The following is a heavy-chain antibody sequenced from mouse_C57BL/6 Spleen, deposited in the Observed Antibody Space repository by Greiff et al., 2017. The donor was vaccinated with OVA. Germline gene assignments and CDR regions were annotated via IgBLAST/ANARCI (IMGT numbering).Heavy chain of an antibody. D-gene: IGHD2-4*01. J-gene: IGHJ4*01. CDR3: ARGDYSYAMDY. Sequence: QVQLQQPGAELVMPGASVKLSCKASGYTFTSYWMHWVKQRPGQGLEWIGEIDPSDSYTNYNQKFKGKSTLTVDKSSSTAYMQLSSLTSEDSAVYYCARGDYSYAMDYWGQGTSVTVSS. CDR2: IDPSDSYT. CDR1: GYTFTSYW. V-gene: IGHV1-69*01.